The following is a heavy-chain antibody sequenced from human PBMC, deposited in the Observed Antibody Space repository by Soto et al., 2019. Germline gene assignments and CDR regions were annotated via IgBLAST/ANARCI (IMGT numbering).Heavy chain of an antibody. V-gene: IGHV3-23*01. J-gene: IGHJ4*02. CDR3: AKGSFGFDY. CDR1: GVTFTSYA. CDR2: ISKSGDST. Sequence: QRLSCAASGVTFTSYAMTWVRQVPGEGLQWVSSISKSGDSTYYADSVKGRFTTSRDNSKNTLYLQMNSLRAEDTAIYYCAKGSFGFDYWGQGTMVTVYS. D-gene: IGHD3-10*01.